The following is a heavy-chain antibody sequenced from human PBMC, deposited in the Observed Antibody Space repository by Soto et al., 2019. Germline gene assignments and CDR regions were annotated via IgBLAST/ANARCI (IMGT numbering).Heavy chain of an antibody. D-gene: IGHD6-19*01. CDR3: AIHSSGWTDY. J-gene: IGHJ4*02. CDR1: GGTFSSYP. Sequence: QVQLVQSGAEVKKPGSSVKVSCKASGGTFSSYPISWVRQAPGQGLEWMGRIIPILGIANYAQKFQGRVTITADKSTSTAYMELSSLRSEDTAVYYCAIHSSGWTDYWGQGTLVTVSS. CDR2: IIPILGIA. V-gene: IGHV1-69*02.